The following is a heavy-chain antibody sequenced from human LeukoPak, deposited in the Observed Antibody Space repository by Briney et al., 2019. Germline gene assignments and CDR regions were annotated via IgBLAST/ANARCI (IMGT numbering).Heavy chain of an antibody. J-gene: IGHJ4*02. Sequence: SGGSLRLSCAASGFTFDDYAMSWVRQTPGKGLEWVSGTNWDGGRTGYADSVKGRFTISRDNAKNSLYLQMNSLRAEDTALYYCASSRYDSSGYYGIIGYWGQGTLVTVSS. CDR2: TNWDGGRT. CDR1: GFTFDDYA. CDR3: ASSRYDSSGYYGIIGY. D-gene: IGHD3-22*01. V-gene: IGHV3-20*04.